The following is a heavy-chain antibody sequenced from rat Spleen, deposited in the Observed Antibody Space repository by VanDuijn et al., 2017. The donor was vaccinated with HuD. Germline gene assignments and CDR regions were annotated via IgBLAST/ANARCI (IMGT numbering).Heavy chain of an antibody. V-gene: IGHV5-34*01. D-gene: IGHD1-3*01. CDR3: ARRDYSRGYIMDA. Sequence: EVQLVESGGGLVQPGRSLKLSCVASGFTFSDYGMNWIRQAPGQGLEWVAYISGSSGTIYYADTVKGRFTISRDNDWNMLYLQLSSLRSEDTALYYCARRDYSRGYIMDAWGQGASVTVSS. J-gene: IGHJ4*01. CDR1: GFTFSDYG. CDR2: ISGSSGTI.